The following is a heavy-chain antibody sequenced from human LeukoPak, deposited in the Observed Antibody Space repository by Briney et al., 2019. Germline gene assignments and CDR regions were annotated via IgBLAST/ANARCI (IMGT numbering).Heavy chain of an antibody. J-gene: IGHJ5*02. D-gene: IGHD1-26*01. CDR2: ISYDGSSE. CDR3: AKDRRGSTSYSNHCFDP. V-gene: IGHV3-30*18. Sequence: PGGSLRLSCATSGFTFSSHGMHWVRQPPGKGLEWVALISYDGSSEYLVDSVKGRFTISRDNSKNTGSLQMNSLRAEDTAVYYCAKDRRGSTSYSNHCFDPWGQGTLVTVSS. CDR1: GFTFSSHG.